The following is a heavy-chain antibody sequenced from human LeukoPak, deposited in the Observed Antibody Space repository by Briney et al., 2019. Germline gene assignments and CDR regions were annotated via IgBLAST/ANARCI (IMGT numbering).Heavy chain of an antibody. CDR1: GYTLTELS. CDR2: FDPEYGEP. Sequence: ASVKVSCKVSGYTLTELSMQGVRQAPGKGREGMGGFDPEYGEPIYAQKFQGRVTLTDDTSTDTPYMELSSLRSEDPAVYYCATGYSSGWTWYNWFDPWGQGTLVTVSS. V-gene: IGHV1-24*01. CDR3: ATGYSSGWTWYNWFDP. J-gene: IGHJ5*02. D-gene: IGHD6-19*01.